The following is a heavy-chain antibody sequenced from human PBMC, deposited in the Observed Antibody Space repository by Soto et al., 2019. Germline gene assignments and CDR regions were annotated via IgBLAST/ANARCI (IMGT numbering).Heavy chain of an antibody. Sequence: QLVQSGAEVKKPGASVKVSCKASGYTFTSHGISWVRQAPGQGLEWMGWVTTDKGKTNYVQRFQGRVTMSTDTSTSTAYMELRSLRSDDPAVFYWARDSGGGYFDYWGQGTLVTVSS. J-gene: IGHJ4*01. CDR2: VTTDKGKT. V-gene: IGHV1-18*01. CDR3: ARDSGGGYFDY. D-gene: IGHD3-10*01. CDR1: GYTFTSHG.